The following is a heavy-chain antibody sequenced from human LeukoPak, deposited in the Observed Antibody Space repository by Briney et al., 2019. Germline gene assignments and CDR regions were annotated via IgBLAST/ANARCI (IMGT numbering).Heavy chain of an antibody. Sequence: GGSLRLSCAASGFTFSGYGMHWVRQAPGKGLEWVAVIWYDGSNKYYADSVKGRFTISRDNSKNTLYLQMNSLRAEDTAVYYCARDRYYDILTGSPLGWFDPWGQGTLVTVSS. D-gene: IGHD3-9*01. CDR3: ARDRYYDILTGSPLGWFDP. J-gene: IGHJ5*02. V-gene: IGHV3-33*08. CDR2: IWYDGSNK. CDR1: GFTFSGYG.